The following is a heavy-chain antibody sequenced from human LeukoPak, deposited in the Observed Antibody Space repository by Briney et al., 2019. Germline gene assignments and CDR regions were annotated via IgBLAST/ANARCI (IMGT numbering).Heavy chain of an antibody. D-gene: IGHD3-9*01. CDR1: GFTFSSYG. J-gene: IGHJ6*02. CDR3: AKGLGYDILNGMDV. CDR2: ISGSGGST. V-gene: IGHV3-23*01. Sequence: GGSLRLSCAASGFTFSSYGMHWVRQAPGKGLEWVSAISGSGGSTYYADSVKGRFTISRDNSKNTLYLQMNSLRAEDTAVYYCAKGLGYDILNGMDVWGQGTTVTVSS.